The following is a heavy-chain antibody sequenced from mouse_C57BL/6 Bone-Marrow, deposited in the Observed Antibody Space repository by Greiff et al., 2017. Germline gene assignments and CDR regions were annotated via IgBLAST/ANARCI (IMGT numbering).Heavy chain of an antibody. V-gene: IGHV1-69*01. Sequence: QVQLQQPGAELVMPGASVKLSCKASGFTFTSYWMHWVQQRPGQGLEWIGEIDPSDSYTNYNQKFKGKFTFTVDKSSSTAYLQLSSLTSEDSAIYYCARWDTTRDYWGQGTTLTVSS. CDR3: ARWDTTRDY. CDR2: IDPSDSYT. D-gene: IGHD4-1*01. J-gene: IGHJ2*01. CDR1: GFTFTSYW.